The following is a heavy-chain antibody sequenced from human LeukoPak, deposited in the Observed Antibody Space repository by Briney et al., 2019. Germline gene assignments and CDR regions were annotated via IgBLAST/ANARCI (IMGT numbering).Heavy chain of an antibody. Sequence: KTGGSLRLSCAASGFTFSTSTMNWVRQAPGKGLEWVSSISSSNDYIYYADSVKGRFTISRDNAKNSLYLQMNSLRAEDTAVYYCVRIPNSAGCPNWFDPWGQGTLVTVSS. CDR1: GFTFSTST. D-gene: IGHD6-19*01. CDR3: VRIPNSAGCPNWFDP. J-gene: IGHJ5*02. CDR2: ISSSNDYI. V-gene: IGHV3-21*01.